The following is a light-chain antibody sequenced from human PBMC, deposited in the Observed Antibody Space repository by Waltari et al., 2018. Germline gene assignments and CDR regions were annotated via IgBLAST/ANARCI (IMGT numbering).Light chain of an antibody. J-gene: IGLJ1*01. CDR1: ALPKKY. Sequence: SYELTQPPSVSVSPGQTARITCSGDALPKKYAYWYQKKSGQAPVLVICEDSKRPSGIPERFSGSSSGTMATLTISGAQVEDEADYYCYSTDSSGNHYVFGTGTKFTVL. V-gene: IGLV3-10*01. CDR3: YSTDSSGNHYV. CDR2: EDS.